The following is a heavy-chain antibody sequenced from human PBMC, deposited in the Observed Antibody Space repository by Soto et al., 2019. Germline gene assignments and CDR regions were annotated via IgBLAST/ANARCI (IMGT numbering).Heavy chain of an antibody. V-gene: IGHV4-31*03. J-gene: IGHJ4*01. D-gene: IGHD4-17*01. CDR2: IYYSGST. CDR3: ASLSTVAFDY. CDR1: GGSISSGGYY. Sequence: TLSLTCTVSGGSISSGGYYWSWVRQHPGKGVEWIGYIYYSGSTYYNPSLKSRVTISVDTSKNQFSLKLSSVTAADTAVYYCASLSTVAFDYWGQEPWSPSPQ.